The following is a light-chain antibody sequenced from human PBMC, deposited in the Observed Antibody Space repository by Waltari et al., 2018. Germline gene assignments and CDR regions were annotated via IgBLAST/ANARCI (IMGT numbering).Light chain of an antibody. Sequence: EIVLPQSPGTLSLSPGAIATLSCRASQTVSNNYLAWYQQKPGQAPRLLIYGASTRATGIQDKFRGSGVGADFTLTISRLDPEDFAMYFCQQYGSSPYTFGQGTKLE. CDR2: GAS. J-gene: IGKJ2*01. CDR1: QTVSNNY. CDR3: QQYGSSPYT. V-gene: IGKV3-20*01.